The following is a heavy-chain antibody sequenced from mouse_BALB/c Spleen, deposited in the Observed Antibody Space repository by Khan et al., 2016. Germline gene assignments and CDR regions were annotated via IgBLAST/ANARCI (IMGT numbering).Heavy chain of an antibody. V-gene: IGHV14-3*02. J-gene: IGHJ3*01. D-gene: IGHD1-2*01. CDR3: ARGYGPWFAY. CDR2: IDPANGNT. CDR1: GFNIKDTY. Sequence: VQLQQSGAELVKPGASVKLSCTASGFNIKDTYMHWVNQRPEQGLAWIGRIDPANGNTKYDPKFQGKATITADTSSNTAYLQLSSLTSEDTAVSYCARGYGPWFAYWGQGTLVTVSA.